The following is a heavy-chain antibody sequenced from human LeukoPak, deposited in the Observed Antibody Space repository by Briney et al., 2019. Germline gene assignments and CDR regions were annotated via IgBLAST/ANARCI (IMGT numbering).Heavy chain of an antibody. Sequence: ASVKVSCKASGYTFINHDINWVRQATGQGLEWMGWINPNSGGTNYAQKFQGRVTMTTDTSTSTAYMELRSLRSDDTAVYYCARDFSAAAGTMIDYWGQGTLVTVSS. V-gene: IGHV1-18*01. D-gene: IGHD6-13*01. CDR1: GYTFINHD. J-gene: IGHJ4*02. CDR3: ARDFSAAAGTMIDY. CDR2: INPNSGGT.